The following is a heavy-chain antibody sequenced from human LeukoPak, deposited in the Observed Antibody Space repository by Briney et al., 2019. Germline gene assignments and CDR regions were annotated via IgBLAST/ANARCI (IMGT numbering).Heavy chain of an antibody. CDR2: MQPYSGNT. CDR3: ARGIYRFMVVVPAAIDHIAAPLDY. CDR1: GYTFSIYD. J-gene: IGHJ4*02. D-gene: IGHD2-2*01. V-gene: IGHV1-8*01. Sequence: GASVRVSCKASGYTFSIYDINWVRQAPEQGLEWLACMQPYSGNTDYAQKFQGRPTMTRNSSTNTVHMELSSLTSEDTAVYYCARGIYRFMVVVPAAIDHIAAPLDYWGQGTLVTVSS.